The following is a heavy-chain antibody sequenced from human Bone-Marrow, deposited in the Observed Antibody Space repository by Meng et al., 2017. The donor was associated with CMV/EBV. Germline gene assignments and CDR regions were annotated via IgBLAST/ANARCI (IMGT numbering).Heavy chain of an antibody. CDR3: ARIPRGYFDL. J-gene: IGHJ2*01. CDR2: INPNSGGT. Sequence: QVQLEQSGAEVKKPWASEKCSCQASGYTVTGYYMHWVRQAPGQGLEWMGWINPNSGGTNYAQKFQGRVTMTRDTSISTAYMELSRLRSDDTAVYYCARIPRGYFDLWGRGTLVTVSS. V-gene: IGHV1-2*02. CDR1: GYTVTGYY.